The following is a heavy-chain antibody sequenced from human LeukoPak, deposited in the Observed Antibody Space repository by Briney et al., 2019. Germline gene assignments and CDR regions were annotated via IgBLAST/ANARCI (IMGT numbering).Heavy chain of an antibody. CDR3: AKKQGLQRPFDY. CDR1: GFTFSNYA. J-gene: IGHJ4*02. CDR2: ISGSGGST. V-gene: IGHV3-23*01. Sequence: GGSLRLSCAASGFTFSNYAMSWVRRAPGKGLEWVSTISGSGGSTHFADSVKGRFTISRDNSNNTLHLQMNNLRADDTAVYYCAKKQGLQRPFDYWGQGTLVIVSS.